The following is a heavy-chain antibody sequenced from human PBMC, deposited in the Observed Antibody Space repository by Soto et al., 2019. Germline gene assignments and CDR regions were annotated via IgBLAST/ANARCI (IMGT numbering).Heavy chain of an antibody. CDR3: AQQRVPPPRWNYHYYYGMDV. D-gene: IGHD6-13*01. J-gene: IGHJ6*02. V-gene: IGHV1-69*13. Sequence: ASVKVSCKASGGTFSSYAISWVRQAPGQGLEWMGGIIPIFGTANYAQKFQGRVTITADESTSTAYMELSSLRSEDTAVYYCAQQRVPPPRWNYHYYYGMDVWGQGXTVTVYS. CDR2: IIPIFGTA. CDR1: GGTFSSYA.